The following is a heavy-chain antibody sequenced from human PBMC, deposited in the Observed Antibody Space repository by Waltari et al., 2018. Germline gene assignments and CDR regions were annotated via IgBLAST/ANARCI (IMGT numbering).Heavy chain of an antibody. J-gene: IGHJ4*02. V-gene: IGHV1-24*01. Sequence: QVHLVQSGAEVRRPGASVKVSYKVSGYTLTELSIHWVRQAPGKGLEWMGGFDPEDGEIIYAQKFQGRVTMTEDTSTDTVYMEVSSLRSEDTAVYYCASNQVDYSNYFYFDYWGQGTLVTVSS. CDR1: GYTLTELS. CDR2: FDPEDGEI. D-gene: IGHD4-4*01. CDR3: ASNQVDYSNYFYFDY.